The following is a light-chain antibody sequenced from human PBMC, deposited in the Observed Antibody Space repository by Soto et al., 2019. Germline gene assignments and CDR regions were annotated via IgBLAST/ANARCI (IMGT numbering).Light chain of an antibody. CDR1: SSDDGGYNY. Sequence: QSALTQPRSVSGSPGQSVTISCTGTSSDDGGYNYVSWYQQHPGKTPKLMIYDVSKRPSGVPDRFSGSKSGNTASLTISGLQAEDEADYYCCSDAGSYTWVFGGGTKLTVL. CDR3: CSDAGSYTWV. V-gene: IGLV2-11*01. CDR2: DVS. J-gene: IGLJ3*02.